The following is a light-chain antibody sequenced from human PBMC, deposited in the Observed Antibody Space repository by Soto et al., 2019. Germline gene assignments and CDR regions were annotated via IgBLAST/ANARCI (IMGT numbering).Light chain of an antibody. CDR3: QQYYSPPYT. J-gene: IGKJ2*01. CDR2: WAS. V-gene: IGKV4-1*01. CDR1: QSVLYSSNNKNY. Sequence: DIVMTQSPDSLAVSLGERATINCKSSQSVLYSSNNKNYFGWYQQKPGQTPKLLIYWASTRDSGVPDRFSGSGSGTDFTLTISSLQAEDVAVYYCQQYYSPPYTFGQGTRLEIK.